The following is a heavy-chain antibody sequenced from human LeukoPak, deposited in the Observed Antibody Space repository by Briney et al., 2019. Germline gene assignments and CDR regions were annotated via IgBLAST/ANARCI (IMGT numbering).Heavy chain of an antibody. CDR1: GGSFSNYY. J-gene: IGHJ4*02. D-gene: IGHD3-9*01. CDR2: IYYSGST. V-gene: IGHV4-59*01. Sequence: SETLSLTCSVSGGSFSNYYWSWIRQPPGKGLEWIGYIYYSGSTDYNPFLKSRVTISVDTSKKQFSLKLSSVTAADTAVYYCARGVVFTGYPLDFWGRGTLVTVSS. CDR3: ARGVVFTGYPLDF.